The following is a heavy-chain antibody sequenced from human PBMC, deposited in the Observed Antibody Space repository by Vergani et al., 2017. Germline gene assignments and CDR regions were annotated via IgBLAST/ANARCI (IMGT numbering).Heavy chain of an antibody. D-gene: IGHD6-19*01. CDR2: ISSSSSYI. CDR3: ARDSSGWPGYFDL. Sequence: EVQLVESGGGLIQPGGSLRLSCAASGSTFSSYSMNWVRQAPGKGLEWVSSISSSSSYIYYADSVKGRFTISRDNAKNSLYLQMNSLRAEDTAVYYCARDSSGWPGYFDLWGRGTLVTVSS. CDR1: GSTFSSYS. J-gene: IGHJ2*01. V-gene: IGHV3-21*01.